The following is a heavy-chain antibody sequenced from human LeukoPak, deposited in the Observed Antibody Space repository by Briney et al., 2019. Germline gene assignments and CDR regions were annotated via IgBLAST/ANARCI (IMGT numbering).Heavy chain of an antibody. D-gene: IGHD1-1*01. CDR3: ARYSGTGYGLYYFDY. V-gene: IGHV4-61*02. J-gene: IGHJ4*02. CDR1: GVSISSSTYF. Sequence: SQTLSLTCTVSGVSISSSTYFWSWIRQPAGKGLEWIGRMDISGNTNYNPSLQSRVTSSIDTSKNQFSLKLSSVTAADTAVYYCARYSGTGYGLYYFDYWGQGTLVTVSS. CDR2: MDISGNT.